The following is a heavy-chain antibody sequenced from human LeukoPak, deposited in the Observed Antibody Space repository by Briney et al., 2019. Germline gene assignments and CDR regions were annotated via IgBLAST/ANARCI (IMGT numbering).Heavy chain of an antibody. CDR3: ARVDYGGFMDV. CDR2: INTNTGNP. D-gene: IGHD4-23*01. J-gene: IGHJ6*03. Sequence: ASVKVSCKASGYTFTSYAMNWVRQAPGQGLEWMGWINTNTGNPTYAQGFAGRFVFPLDTSVSTAYLQISSLKAEDTAVYYCARVDYGGFMDVWGKGTTVTVSS. CDR1: GYTFTSYA. V-gene: IGHV7-4-1*02.